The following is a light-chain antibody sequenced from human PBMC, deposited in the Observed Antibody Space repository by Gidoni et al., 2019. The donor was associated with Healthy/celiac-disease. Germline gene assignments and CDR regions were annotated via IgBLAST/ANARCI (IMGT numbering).Light chain of an antibody. V-gene: IGKV3-20*01. CDR3: QQYGSSPPAT. Sequence: EIVLTQSPGTLSLSPGDRATLSCRASQSVSSSYLAWYQQKPGQAPRPLIYGASSRATGIPDSFSGSGSGTDFTLTISRLEPEEFAVYYCQQYGSSPPATFGQXTKVEIK. CDR2: GAS. CDR1: QSVSSSY. J-gene: IGKJ1*01.